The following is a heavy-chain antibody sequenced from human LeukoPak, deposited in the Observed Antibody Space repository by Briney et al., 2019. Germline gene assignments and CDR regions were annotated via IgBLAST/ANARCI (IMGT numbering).Heavy chain of an antibody. CDR2: IYSGGKT. V-gene: IGHV3-66*01. D-gene: IGHD3-10*01. CDR1: GFTVSSND. J-gene: IGHJ4*02. CDR3: ARDRPGDGYFDY. Sequence: GGSLRLSCAASGFTVSSNDMTWVRQTPGKGLEWVSIIYSGGKTHYADSVKGRFTISRDNSKNTLYLQLNSLRAEDTAVFYCARDRPGDGYFDYWGQGTLVTVSS.